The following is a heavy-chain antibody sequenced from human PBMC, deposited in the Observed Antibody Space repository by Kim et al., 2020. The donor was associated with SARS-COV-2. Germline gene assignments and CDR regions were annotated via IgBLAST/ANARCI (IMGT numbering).Heavy chain of an antibody. Sequence: GGSLRLSCVASGFTFSSYAMSWVRQAPGKGLEWVSDISGSGGSTYYAASVKGRFTISRDNSKNTLYLQMNSLRAEDTAVYYCAKDSHSSRWCQSYYFDYWGQGTLVTVSS. CDR1: GFTFSSYA. CDR2: ISGSGGST. CDR3: AKDSHSSRWCQSYYFDY. D-gene: IGHD6-13*01. V-gene: IGHV3-23*01. J-gene: IGHJ4*02.